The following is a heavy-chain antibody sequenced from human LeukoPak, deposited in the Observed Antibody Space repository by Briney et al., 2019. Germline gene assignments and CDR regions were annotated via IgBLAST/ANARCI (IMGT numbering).Heavy chain of an antibody. J-gene: IGHJ4*02. Sequence: SGKVSCKASGGTFSSYAISWVRQAPGQGLEWMGGIIPIFGTANYAQKFQGRVTITADESTSTAYMELSSLRSEDTAVYYCARGISSSWYQDYWGQGTLVTVSS. D-gene: IGHD6-13*01. CDR1: GGTFSSYA. CDR2: IIPIFGTA. V-gene: IGHV1-69*01. CDR3: ARGISSSWYQDY.